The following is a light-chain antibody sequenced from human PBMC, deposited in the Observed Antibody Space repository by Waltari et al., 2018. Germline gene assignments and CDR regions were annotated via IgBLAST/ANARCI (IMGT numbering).Light chain of an antibody. CDR2: KAS. CDR1: QSISSW. CDR3: QQYNSYPYT. Sequence: DTQMTQSPSTLSASVGDRVTTTCRASQSISSWLAWYQQKPGKAPKLLIYKASSLESGVPSRFSGSGSGTEFTLTISSLQPDDFATYYCQQYNSYPYTFGQGTKLEIK. V-gene: IGKV1-5*03. J-gene: IGKJ2*01.